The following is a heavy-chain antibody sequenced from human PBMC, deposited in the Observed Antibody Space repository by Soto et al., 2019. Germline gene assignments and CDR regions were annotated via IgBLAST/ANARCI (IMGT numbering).Heavy chain of an antibody. V-gene: IGHV3-66*01. CDR2: IYSGGST. CDR3: AGTGTSGLLFGPMDV. CDR1: GFTVSSNY. J-gene: IGHJ6*03. D-gene: IGHD1-7*01. Sequence: PGGSLRLSCAASGFTVSSNYTSWVRQAPGKGLEWVSVIYSGGSTYYADSVKGRFTISRDNSKNTLYLQMNSLRAEDTAVYYCAGTGTSGLLFGPMDVWGKGTTVTVSS.